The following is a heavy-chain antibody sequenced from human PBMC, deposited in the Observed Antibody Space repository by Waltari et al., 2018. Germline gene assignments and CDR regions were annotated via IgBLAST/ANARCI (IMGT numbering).Heavy chain of an antibody. CDR2: IKQDGSEK. Sequence: EVQLVESGGGLVQPGGSLRLSCAASGFTFSSYWMSWVRRAPGKGLEWVANIKQDGSEKYYVDSVKGRFTIARDNAKNSLYLQMNSLRAEDTAVYYCARDWWTIPLGIDYWGQGTLVTVSS. D-gene: IGHD2-15*01. CDR1: GFTFSSYW. CDR3: ARDWWTIPLGIDY. J-gene: IGHJ4*02. V-gene: IGHV3-7*01.